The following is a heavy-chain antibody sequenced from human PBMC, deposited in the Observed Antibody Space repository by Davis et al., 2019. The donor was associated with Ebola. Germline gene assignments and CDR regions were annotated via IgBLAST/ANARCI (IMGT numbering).Heavy chain of an antibody. V-gene: IGHV3-48*02. CDR2: ISSSSSTI. CDR1: GFTFSSYA. Sequence: PGGSLRLSCSASGFTFSSYAMHWVRQAPGKGLEWVSYISSSSSTIYYADSVKGRFTISRDNAKNSLYLQMNSLRDEDTAVYYCARARRSGSYYFDYWGQGTLVTVSS. CDR3: ARARRSGSYYFDY. D-gene: IGHD1-26*01. J-gene: IGHJ4*02.